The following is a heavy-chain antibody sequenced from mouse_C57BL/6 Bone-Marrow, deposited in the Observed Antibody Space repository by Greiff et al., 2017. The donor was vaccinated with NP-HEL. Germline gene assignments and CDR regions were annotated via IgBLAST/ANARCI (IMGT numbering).Heavy chain of an antibody. D-gene: IGHD3-1*01. Sequence: VKLMESGAELARPGASVKLSCKASGYTFTSYGISWVKQRTGQGLEWIGEIYPRSGNTYYNEKFKGKATLTADKSSSTAYMELRSLTSEDSAVYFCAKKLSGNWGQGTLVTVSA. CDR3: AKKLSGN. V-gene: IGHV1-81*01. J-gene: IGHJ3*01. CDR1: GYTFTSYG. CDR2: IYPRSGNT.